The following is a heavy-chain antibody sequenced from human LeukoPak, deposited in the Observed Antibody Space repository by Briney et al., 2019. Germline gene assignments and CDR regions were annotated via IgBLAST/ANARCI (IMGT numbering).Heavy chain of an antibody. Sequence: PSGTLSLTCTVSGVSIRGDTDYWGWIRQPPGKGLEWIGNYHIGNTYYNPSLKSRVTISEDTSKNQFSLRVNSVTAADTAVYYCARLWDSTGLYFYYYMDVWGEGTTVTVSS. CDR2: YHIGNT. CDR3: ARLWDSTGLYFYYYMDV. J-gene: IGHJ6*03. V-gene: IGHV4-39*01. D-gene: IGHD6-19*01. CDR1: GVSIRGDTDY.